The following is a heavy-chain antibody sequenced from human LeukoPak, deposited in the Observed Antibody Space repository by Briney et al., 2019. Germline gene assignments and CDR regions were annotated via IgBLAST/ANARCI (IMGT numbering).Heavy chain of an antibody. CDR3: ARGDKSSGWYFLDS. V-gene: IGHV3-21*01. CDR2: ISSSGSYI. Sequence: GGSLRLSCAASGFTFSSYSMNWVRQAPGKGPEWVSSISSSGSYIFYADSVKGRFTLSRDNAKNSLYLQVNSLRAEDTGLYYCARGDKSSGWYFLDSWGQGTLVTVSS. CDR1: GFTFSSYS. J-gene: IGHJ4*02. D-gene: IGHD6-19*01.